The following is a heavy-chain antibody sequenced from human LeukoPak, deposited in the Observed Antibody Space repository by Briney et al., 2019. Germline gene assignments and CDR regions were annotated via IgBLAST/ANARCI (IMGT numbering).Heavy chain of an antibody. CDR2: INHSGST. D-gene: IGHD3-10*01. J-gene: IGHJ5*02. V-gene: IGHV4-34*01. Sequence: SETLSLTCAVYGGSFSGYYWTWIRQPPGHELECIGGINHSGSTNYNPSLKRRVTISVDTSKNQFTLKLSSVTAAHTPAHHCARHSPRITMVRARFDPWGQGTLVTVSS. CDR3: ARHSPRITMVRARFDP. CDR1: GGSFSGYY.